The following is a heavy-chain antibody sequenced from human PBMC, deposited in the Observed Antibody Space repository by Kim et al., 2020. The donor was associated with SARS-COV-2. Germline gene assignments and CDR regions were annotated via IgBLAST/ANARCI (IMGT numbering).Heavy chain of an antibody. CDR2: ISAYNGNT. V-gene: IGHV1-18*01. Sequence: ASVKVSCKASGYTFTSYGISWVRQAPGQGLEWMGWISAYNGNTNYAQKLQGRVTMTTDTSTSTAYMELRSLRSDDTAVYYCAREATGSGWEADDYWGQGTLFTVSS. D-gene: IGHD6-19*01. CDR1: GYTFTSYG. J-gene: IGHJ4*02. CDR3: AREATGSGWEADDY.